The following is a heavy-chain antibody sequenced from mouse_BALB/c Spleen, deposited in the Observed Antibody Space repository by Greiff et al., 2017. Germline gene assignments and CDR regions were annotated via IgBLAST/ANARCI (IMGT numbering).Heavy chain of an antibody. V-gene: IGHV1S29*02. CDR3: ASYDYGSSLGFAY. J-gene: IGHJ3*01. CDR2: IYPYNGGT. CDR1: GYTFTDYN. Sequence: EVKLMESGPELVKPGASVKISCKASGYTFTDYNMHWVKQSHGKSLEWIGYIYPYNGGTGYNQKFKSKATLTVDNSSSTAYMELRSLTSEDSAVYYCASYDYGSSLGFAYWGQGTLVTVSA. D-gene: IGHD1-1*01.